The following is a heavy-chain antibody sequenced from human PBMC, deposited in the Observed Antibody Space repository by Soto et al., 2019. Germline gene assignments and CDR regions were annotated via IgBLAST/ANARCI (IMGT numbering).Heavy chain of an antibody. CDR1: VEPMTGGYY. CDR2: IYYGGTT. J-gene: IGHJ4*02. CDR3: ARGWYYFDF. D-gene: IGHD2-15*01. V-gene: IGHV4-38-2*01. Sequence: SETLSLTCDVSVEPMTGGYYWGWIRQSPGKGLEWIGSIYYGGTTYYNPSLRSRLAISIDTSKNQFSLRLSSVTAADTALYYCARGWYYFDFWGQGTLVTSPQ.